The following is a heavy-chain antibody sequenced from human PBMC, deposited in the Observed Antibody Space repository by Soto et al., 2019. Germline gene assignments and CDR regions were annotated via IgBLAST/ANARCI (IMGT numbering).Heavy chain of an antibody. J-gene: IGHJ4*02. CDR3: ARRKERSGPNYFDY. V-gene: IGHV1-8*01. CDR1: GYTFTTYD. Sequence: ASVKVSCKASGYTFTTYDNNWVRQAPGQGLEWMGWMNPYTGKAGYAQKFQGRVTMTRDNSISTAYMELSSLRSEDTAVYYCARRKERSGPNYFDYWGLGTLVTVSS. D-gene: IGHD6-25*01. CDR2: MNPYTGKA.